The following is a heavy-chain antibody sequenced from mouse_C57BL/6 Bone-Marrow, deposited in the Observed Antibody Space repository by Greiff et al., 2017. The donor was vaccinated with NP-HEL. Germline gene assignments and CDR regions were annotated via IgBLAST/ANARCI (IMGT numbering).Heavy chain of an antibody. CDR2: ISYDGSN. CDR3: ARDGGLLLYFDY. CDR1: GYSITSGYY. Sequence: EVKLMESGPGLVEPSQSLSLTCSVSGYSITSGYYWNWIRQFPGNTLEWMGYISYDGSNNYNPSLKNRISITRDTSKNQFFLKLNSVTTEDTATYYCARDGGLLLYFDYWGQGTTLTVSS. D-gene: IGHD1-1*01. J-gene: IGHJ2*01. V-gene: IGHV3-6*01.